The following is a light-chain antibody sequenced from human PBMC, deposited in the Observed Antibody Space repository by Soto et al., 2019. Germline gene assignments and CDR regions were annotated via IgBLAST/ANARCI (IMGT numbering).Light chain of an antibody. Sequence: EIVMTQSPATLSVSPGERLTLSCRASQSVNSNLAWYQQKPGQAPRLLIYGASTRATGIPARFSGSGYGTEFTLTISSLQPEDFAIYYCQQYNKRWTFGQGTKVEIK. CDR2: GAS. CDR3: QQYNKRWT. V-gene: IGKV3-15*01. J-gene: IGKJ1*01. CDR1: QSVNSN.